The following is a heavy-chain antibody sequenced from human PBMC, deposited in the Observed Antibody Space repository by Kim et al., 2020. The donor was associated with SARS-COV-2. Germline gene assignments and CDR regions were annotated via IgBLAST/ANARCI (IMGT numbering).Heavy chain of an antibody. Sequence: KSRVTISVDTSKNQFSLKLSSVTAADTAVYYCARLTYYYDSSGYKYYFDYWGQGTLVTVSS. D-gene: IGHD3-22*01. CDR3: ARLTYYYDSSGYKYYFDY. J-gene: IGHJ4*02. V-gene: IGHV4-39*01.